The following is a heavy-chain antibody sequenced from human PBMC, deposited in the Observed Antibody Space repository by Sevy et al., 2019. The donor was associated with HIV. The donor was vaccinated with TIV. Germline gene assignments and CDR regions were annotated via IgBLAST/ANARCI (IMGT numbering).Heavy chain of an antibody. CDR2: IGYDGNNK. V-gene: IGHV3-33*01. CDR1: GFTPSTYG. J-gene: IGHJ4*02. D-gene: IGHD1-26*01. CDR3: ARDPRMYGYYLLAYFDY. Sequence: GGSLRLSCAGSGFTPSTYGMHWVRQAPGKGLEWVAVIGYDGNNKYYADSVKGRFTISRDNSKNTLFLQMDSLRAEDTAVYYCARDPRMYGYYLLAYFDYWGQGALVTVSS.